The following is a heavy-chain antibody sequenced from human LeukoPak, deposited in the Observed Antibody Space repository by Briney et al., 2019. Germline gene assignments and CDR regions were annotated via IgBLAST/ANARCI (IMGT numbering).Heavy chain of an antibody. Sequence: ASVKVSCKTSGYTFTNYGISWVRQAPGLGLEWMGWISAYNGNTNYAQKVQGRVTMTTDTSTSTAYMELRGLRFDETAVYYCARDQSVRLLQTSSTYFKHVFAIWGQGSMVTVSS. V-gene: IGHV1-18*01. J-gene: IGHJ3*02. CDR1: GYTFTNYG. D-gene: IGHD6-13*01. CDR2: ISAYNGNT. CDR3: ARDQSVRLLQTSSTYFKHVFAI.